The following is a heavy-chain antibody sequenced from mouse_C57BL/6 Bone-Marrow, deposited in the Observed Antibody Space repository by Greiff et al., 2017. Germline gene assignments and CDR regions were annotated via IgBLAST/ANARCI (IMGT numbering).Heavy chain of an antibody. V-gene: IGHV5-17*01. CDR3: ARDDGPFGV. CDR2: ISSGSSTI. Sequence: EVKLVESGGGLVKPGGSLKLSCAASGFTFSDYGMHWVRQAPEKGLEWVAYISSGSSTINYDDTVKGRFTISRANAKNTLFLQMTSLRSEAPSMYYCARDDGPFGVWGTGTTVTVSS. D-gene: IGHD2-3*01. CDR1: GFTFSDYG. J-gene: IGHJ1*03.